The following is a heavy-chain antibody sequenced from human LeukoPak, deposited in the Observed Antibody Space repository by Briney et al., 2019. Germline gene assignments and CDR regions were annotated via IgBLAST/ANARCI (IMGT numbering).Heavy chain of an antibody. D-gene: IGHD3-16*02. CDR2: INHSGST. V-gene: IGHV4-34*01. CDR1: GGSFSGYY. CDR3: ARYYDYVWGSYRNNWFDP. J-gene: IGHJ5*02. Sequence: PSETLSLTCAVYGGSFSGYYWSWIRQPPGKGLEWIGEINHSGSTNYNPSRKSRVTISVDTSKNQFSLKLSSVTAADTAVYYCARYYDYVWGSYRNNWFDPWGQGTLVTVSS.